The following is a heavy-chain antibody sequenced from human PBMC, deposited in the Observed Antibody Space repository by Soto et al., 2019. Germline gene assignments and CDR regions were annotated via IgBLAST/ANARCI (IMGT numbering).Heavy chain of an antibody. V-gene: IGHV4-30-4*01. CDR1: GGSISSGDYY. CDR3: VRVCLGWLPHFFDY. D-gene: IGHD3-3*01. J-gene: IGHJ4*01. CDR2: IYYSGST. Sequence: SETLSLTCTVSGGSISSGDYYWSWIRQPPGKGLEWIGYIYYSGSTYYNPSLKSRVTISVDTSKNQFSLKLSSVTAADTAVYYCVRVCLGWLPHFFDYCSRGTLVTGSA.